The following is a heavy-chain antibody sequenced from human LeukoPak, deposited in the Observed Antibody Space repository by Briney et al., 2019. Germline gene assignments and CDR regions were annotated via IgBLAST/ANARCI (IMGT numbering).Heavy chain of an antibody. CDR1: GGSISSGGYY. J-gene: IGHJ4*02. CDR3: ASRNDILTGYVFDF. V-gene: IGHV4-31*03. CDR2: IYYSGST. Sequence: RPSQTLSLTCTVSGGSISSGGYYWSWIRQHPGKGLEWIGYIYYSGSTYYNPSLKSRVTISVDTSKNQFSLKLTSVTAADTAVYYCASRNDILTGYVFDFWGQGTLVTVSS. D-gene: IGHD3-9*01.